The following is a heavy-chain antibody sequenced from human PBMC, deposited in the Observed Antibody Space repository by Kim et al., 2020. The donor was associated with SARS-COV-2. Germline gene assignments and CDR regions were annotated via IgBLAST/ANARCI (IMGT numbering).Heavy chain of an antibody. CDR2: IWYDGSNK. Sequence: GGSLRLSCAASGFTFSSYGMHWVRQAPGKGLEWVAVIWYDGSNKYYADSVKGRFTISRDNSKNTLYLQMNSLRAEDTAVYYCARDPIAIPTYYDYVWGTQSYSNYYYYGMDVWGQGTTVTVSS. J-gene: IGHJ6*02. D-gene: IGHD3-16*01. CDR3: ARDPIAIPTYYDYVWGTQSYSNYYYYGMDV. CDR1: GFTFSSYG. V-gene: IGHV3-33*01.